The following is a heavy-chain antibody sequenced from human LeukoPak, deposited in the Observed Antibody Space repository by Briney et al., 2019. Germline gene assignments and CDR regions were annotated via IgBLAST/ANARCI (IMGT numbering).Heavy chain of an antibody. J-gene: IGHJ4*02. D-gene: IGHD3-16*02. Sequence: ASVKVSCKASGYTFTGYYMHWVRQAPGQGLEWMGWINPNSGGTNYAQKFQGRVTMTRDTSISTAYMELRRLRSDDTAVYYCARGGQIYDYVWGSYLEFWGQGTLVTVSS. CDR1: GYTFTGYY. V-gene: IGHV1-2*02. CDR2: INPNSGGT. CDR3: ARGGQIYDYVWGSYLEF.